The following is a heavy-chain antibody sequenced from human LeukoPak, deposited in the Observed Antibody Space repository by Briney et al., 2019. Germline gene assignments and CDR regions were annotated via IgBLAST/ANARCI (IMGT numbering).Heavy chain of an antibody. Sequence: ASVKVSCKASGYTFTSYYMHWVRQAPGQGLEWMGWISAYNGNTNYAQKLQGRVTMTTDTSTSTAYMELRSLRSDDTAVYYCARALEWEHTLRSWGQGTLVTVSS. V-gene: IGHV1-18*04. CDR3: ARALEWEHTLRS. D-gene: IGHD1-26*01. CDR2: ISAYNGNT. J-gene: IGHJ5*02. CDR1: GYTFTSYY.